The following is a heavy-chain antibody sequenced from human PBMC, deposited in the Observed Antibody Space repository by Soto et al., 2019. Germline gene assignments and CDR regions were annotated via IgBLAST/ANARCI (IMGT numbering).Heavy chain of an antibody. D-gene: IGHD3-10*01. CDR2: IYYSGST. J-gene: IGHJ4*02. V-gene: IGHV4-39*07. Sequence: SETLSLTCTVSGGSISNNNYYWGWIRQPPGKGLEWIGSIYYSGSTYYNPSLKSRVTISVDTSKNQFSLKLSSVTAADTAIYYCAFSTMGQTRDLAYWGRGTLVTVSS. CDR3: AFSTMGQTRDLAY. CDR1: GGSISNNNYY.